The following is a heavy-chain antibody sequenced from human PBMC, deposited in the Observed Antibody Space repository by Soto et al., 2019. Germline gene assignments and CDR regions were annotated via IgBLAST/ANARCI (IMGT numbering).Heavy chain of an antibody. V-gene: IGHV3-33*01. CDR3: ARDYDSSGYPRYYFDY. CDR2: IWYDGSNK. CDR1: GFTFSGYG. Sequence: GGSLRLSCAASGFTFSGYGMHWARQAPGKGLEWVAVIWYDGSNKYYADSVKGRFTISRDNSKNTLYLQMNSLRAEDTAVYYCARDYDSSGYPRYYFDYWGQGTLVTVSS. D-gene: IGHD3-22*01. J-gene: IGHJ4*02.